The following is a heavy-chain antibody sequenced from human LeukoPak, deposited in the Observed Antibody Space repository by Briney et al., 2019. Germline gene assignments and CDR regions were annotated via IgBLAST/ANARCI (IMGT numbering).Heavy chain of an antibody. CDR1: GGSVSSGSYY. CDR3: ARAHSSGRTFDY. V-gene: IGHV4-61*01. CDR2: IYYSGST. J-gene: IGHJ4*02. D-gene: IGHD3-22*01. Sequence: KPSETLSLTCTVSGGSVSSGSYYWSWIRQPPGKGLEWIGYIYYSGSTNYNPSLKSQVTISVDTSKNQFSLKLSSVTAADTAVYYCARAHSSGRTFDYWGQGTLVTVSS.